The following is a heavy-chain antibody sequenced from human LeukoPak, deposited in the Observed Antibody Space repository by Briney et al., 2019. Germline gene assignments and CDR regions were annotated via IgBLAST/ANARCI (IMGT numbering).Heavy chain of an antibody. V-gene: IGHV3-7*03. Sequence: GGSLRLSCAASGFTFSRFWMTWVRQSPGKGLEWVANIKEDGSEKYYVDSVKGRFTISRDNAKNSLYLQMNSLRAEDTALYYCARGRTYYYDSSGYRPSSYYYMDVWGKGTTVTVSS. J-gene: IGHJ6*03. D-gene: IGHD3-22*01. CDR1: GFTFSRFW. CDR2: IKEDGSEK. CDR3: ARGRTYYYDSSGYRPSSYYYMDV.